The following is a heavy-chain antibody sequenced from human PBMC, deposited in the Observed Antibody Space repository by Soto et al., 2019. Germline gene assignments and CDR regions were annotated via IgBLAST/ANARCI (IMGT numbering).Heavy chain of an antibody. CDR1: GGSINIYW. CDR2: VYSSGTT. Sequence: SETLSLTCSVSGGSINIYWWSWIRQPAGKGLEWIGRVYSSGTTDYNPSLNSRATMSVETSKHQFSLKLTSVTAADTAVYYCARDIGSYAYAEGYWGQGIQVTVSS. J-gene: IGHJ4*02. V-gene: IGHV4-4*07. D-gene: IGHD2-2*01. CDR3: ARDIGSYAYAEGY.